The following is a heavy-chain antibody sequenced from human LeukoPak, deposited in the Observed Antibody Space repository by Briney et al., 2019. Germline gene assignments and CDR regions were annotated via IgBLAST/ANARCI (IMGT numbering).Heavy chain of an antibody. Sequence: GGSLRLSCAASGFTFDDYGMSWVRQGPGRGLEWVSGINWNGGNTGYADSVKGRFTIFRDNAKNSLYLEMDSLRVEDTALYYCARTSDGNWFDPWGQGTLVTVSS. CDR3: ARTSDGNWFDP. J-gene: IGHJ5*02. V-gene: IGHV3-20*04. CDR2: INWNGGNT. D-gene: IGHD1-26*01. CDR1: GFTFDDYG.